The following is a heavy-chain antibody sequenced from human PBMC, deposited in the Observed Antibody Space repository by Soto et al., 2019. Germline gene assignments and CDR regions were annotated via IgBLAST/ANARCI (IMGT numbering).Heavy chain of an antibody. CDR3: ASSVTTMIYYFDY. V-gene: IGHV3-7*01. J-gene: IGHJ4*02. CDR2: IKQDGSEK. Sequence: GGSLRLSCAASGFTFGSYWMSWVRQAPGKGLEWVANIKQDGSEKYYVDSVKGRFTISRDNAKNSLYLQMNSLRAEDTAVYYCASSVTTMIYYFDYWGQGTLVTVSS. D-gene: IGHD4-17*01. CDR1: GFTFGSYW.